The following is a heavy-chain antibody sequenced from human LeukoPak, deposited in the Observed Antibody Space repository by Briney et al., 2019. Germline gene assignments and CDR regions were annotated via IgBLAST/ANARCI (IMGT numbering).Heavy chain of an antibody. D-gene: IGHD5-18*01. CDR3: ARDHTRIQPGL. Sequence: ASVKVSCKASGCTFNSYGIHWVRQAPGQGLEWMGWISTYDDDTSSAQHLQDRVTMTTNTSTSTAYMELRSLRSDDTAVYYCARDHTRIQPGLWGQGTLVTVSS. CDR1: GCTFNSYG. J-gene: IGHJ4*02. V-gene: IGHV1-18*01. CDR2: ISTYDDDT.